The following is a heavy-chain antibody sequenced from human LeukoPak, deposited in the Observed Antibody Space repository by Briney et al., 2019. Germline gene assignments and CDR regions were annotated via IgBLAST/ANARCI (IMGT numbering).Heavy chain of an antibody. CDR1: GFTVSSNS. V-gene: IGHV3-53*01. CDR2: IYSDNT. D-gene: IGHD1-26*01. Sequence: PGGSLRLSCTVSGFTVSSNSMSWVRQAPGKGLEWVSFIYSDNTHYSDSVKGRFTISRDNAEHSLYLQMSSLRAEDTAVYYCARLLIVGNTGYYFDCWGQGTLVTVSS. CDR3: ARLLIVGNTGYYFDC. J-gene: IGHJ4*02.